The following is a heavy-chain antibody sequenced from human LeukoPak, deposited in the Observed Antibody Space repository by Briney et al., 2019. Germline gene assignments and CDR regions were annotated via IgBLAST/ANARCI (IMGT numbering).Heavy chain of an antibody. Sequence: GGSLRLSCVTSGFTFSTFAMTWVRQTPGKGLEWVSAISVSGGSTYYADSVKGRFTISRDNSKNTLYLQMNSLRAEDTAIYYCARDWGAAGLWDYWGQGTLVTVSS. CDR1: GFTFSTFA. J-gene: IGHJ4*02. CDR2: ISVSGGST. CDR3: ARDWGAAGLWDY. D-gene: IGHD6-13*01. V-gene: IGHV3-23*01.